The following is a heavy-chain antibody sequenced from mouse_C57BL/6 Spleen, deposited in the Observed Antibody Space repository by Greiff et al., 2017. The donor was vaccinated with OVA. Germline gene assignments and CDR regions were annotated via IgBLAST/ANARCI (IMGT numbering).Heavy chain of an antibody. D-gene: IGHD2-1*01. V-gene: IGHV2-6*03. CDR3: ARQRGNYFFYAMDY. Sequence: VMLVESGPGLVAPSQSLSITCTVSGFSLTSYGVHWVRQPPGKGLEWLVVIWSDGSTTYNSALKSRLSISKDNSKSQVFLKMNSLQTDDTAMYYCARQRGNYFFYAMDYWGQGTSVTVSS. CDR1: GFSLTSYG. CDR2: IWSDGST. J-gene: IGHJ4*01.